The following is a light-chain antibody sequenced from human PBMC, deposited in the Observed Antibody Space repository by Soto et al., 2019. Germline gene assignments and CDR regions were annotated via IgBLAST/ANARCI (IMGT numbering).Light chain of an antibody. Sequence: EIVLTQSPATLSLSPGERATLSCRASQSVSSYLAWYQQKPGQAPRLLIYDASNRATGIPARFSGRGSGTEFTLTISSLEPEDFAVYYCQQRSNWPPWTFGQGTKVEIK. CDR3: QQRSNWPPWT. V-gene: IGKV3-11*01. CDR1: QSVSSY. J-gene: IGKJ1*01. CDR2: DAS.